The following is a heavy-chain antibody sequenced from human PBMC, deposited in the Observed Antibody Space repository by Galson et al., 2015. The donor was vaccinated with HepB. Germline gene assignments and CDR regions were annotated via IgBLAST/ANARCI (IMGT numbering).Heavy chain of an antibody. D-gene: IGHD6-19*01. CDR3: ARVTTWGAIAVAGSGDD. Sequence: SLRLSCAASGFTFSSYSMNWVRQAPGKGLEWVSYISSSSSTIYYADSVKGRFTISRDNAKNSLYLQMNSLRAEDTAVYYCARVTTWGAIAVAGSGDDWGQGTL. V-gene: IGHV3-48*04. J-gene: IGHJ4*02. CDR1: GFTFSSYS. CDR2: ISSSSSTI.